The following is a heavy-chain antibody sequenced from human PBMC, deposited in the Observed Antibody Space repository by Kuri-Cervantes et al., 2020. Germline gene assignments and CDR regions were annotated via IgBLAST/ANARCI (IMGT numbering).Heavy chain of an antibody. V-gene: IGHV1-69*04. CDR3: ARDELAYDFWSGSFDY. D-gene: IGHD3-3*01. CDR2: IIPILGIA. J-gene: IGHJ4*02. CDR1: GGTFSSYT. Sequence: SVKVSCKASGGTFSSYTISWVRQAPGQGLEWMGRIIPILGIANYAQKFQGRVTITADKSTSTAYMELSSLRSEDTAVYYCARDELAYDFWSGSFDYWGQGTLVTVSS.